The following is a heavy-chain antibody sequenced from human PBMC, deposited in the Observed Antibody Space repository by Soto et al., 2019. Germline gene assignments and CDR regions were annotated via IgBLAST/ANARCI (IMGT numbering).Heavy chain of an antibody. J-gene: IGHJ6*02. V-gene: IGHV4-4*02. CDR3: ARVPGRVGSSWYEGEYYYYYGMDV. D-gene: IGHD6-13*01. CDR2: IYHSGST. CDR1: GGSISSSNW. Sequence: SETLSLTFAVSGGSISSSNWWSWVRQPPRKGLEWIGEIYHSGSTNYNPSLKSRVTISVDKSKNQFSLKLSPVTAADTAVYYCARVPGRVGSSWYEGEYYYYYGMDVWGQGTTVTVSS.